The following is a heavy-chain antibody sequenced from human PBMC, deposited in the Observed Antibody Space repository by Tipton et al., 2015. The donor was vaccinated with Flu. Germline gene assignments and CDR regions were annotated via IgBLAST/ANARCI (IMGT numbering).Heavy chain of an antibody. CDR1: SGSIGSYY. CDR3: ERDPSLGMPEYFDS. V-gene: IGHV4-59*12. J-gene: IGHJ4*02. Sequence: TLSLTCTVSSGSIGSYYWNWIRQPPGKGLEWIGYIYNSEYTKYNPSLESRVTISADSSKKQFSLQLRSVTAADTAVYYCERDPSLGMPEYFDSWGQGTLVTASS. D-gene: IGHD2-2*01. CDR2: IYNSEYT.